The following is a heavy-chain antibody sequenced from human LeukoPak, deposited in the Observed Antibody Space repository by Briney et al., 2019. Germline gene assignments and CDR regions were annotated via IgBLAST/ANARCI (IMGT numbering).Heavy chain of an antibody. V-gene: IGHV4-30-4*02. Sequence: TSETLSLTCTVSGGSISSGDYYWSWIRQPPGKGLAWIGYIYYSGSTYYNPSLKSRVTISVDTSKNHFSLKLSSVTAADTAVYYCARDCGGDCYSRFDYWGQGTLVTVSS. CDR1: GGSISSGDYY. J-gene: IGHJ4*02. CDR3: ARDCGGDCYSRFDY. D-gene: IGHD2-21*02. CDR2: IYYSGST.